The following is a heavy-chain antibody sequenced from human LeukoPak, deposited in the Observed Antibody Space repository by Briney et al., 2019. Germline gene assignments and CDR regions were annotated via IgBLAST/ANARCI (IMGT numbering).Heavy chain of an antibody. CDR1: GGSISSSSYY. D-gene: IGHD3-10*01. CDR2: IYYSGST. V-gene: IGHV4-39*01. J-gene: IGHJ6*03. CDR3: ARHLEVLRFGELIPYYMDV. Sequence: SETLSLTCTVSGGSISSSSYYWGWIRQLPGKGLEWIGSIYYSGSTYYNPSLKSRVTISVDTSKNQFSLKLSSVTAADTAVYYCARHLEVLRFGELIPYYMDVWGKGTTVTISS.